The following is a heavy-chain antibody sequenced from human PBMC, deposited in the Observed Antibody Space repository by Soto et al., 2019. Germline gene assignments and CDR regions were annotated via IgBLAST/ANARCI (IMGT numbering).Heavy chain of an antibody. CDR1: GFTFSDYY. V-gene: IGHV3-11*01. Sequence: GGSLRLSCAASGFTFSDYYMSWIRQAPGKGLEWVSYISSSGSTIYYADSVKGRFTISRDNAKKSLYLQMNSLRAEDTAVYYCARHLAHLGYCSSTSCPTSLDYWGQGTLVTVSS. CDR2: ISSSGSTI. D-gene: IGHD2-2*01. CDR3: ARHLAHLGYCSSTSCPTSLDY. J-gene: IGHJ4*02.